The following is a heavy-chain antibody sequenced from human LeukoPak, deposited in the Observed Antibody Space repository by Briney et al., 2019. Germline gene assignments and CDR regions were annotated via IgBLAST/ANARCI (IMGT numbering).Heavy chain of an antibody. Sequence: PSETLSLTCAVSGGPISSSNWWSWVRQPPGKGLEWIGEIYHSGSTNYNPSLKSRVTISVDKSKNQFSLKLNSVTAADTAVYYCARHRGQDGTLDYWGQGTLVTVSS. V-gene: IGHV4-4*02. D-gene: IGHD1-26*01. CDR2: IYHSGST. J-gene: IGHJ4*02. CDR1: GGPISSSNW. CDR3: ARHRGQDGTLDY.